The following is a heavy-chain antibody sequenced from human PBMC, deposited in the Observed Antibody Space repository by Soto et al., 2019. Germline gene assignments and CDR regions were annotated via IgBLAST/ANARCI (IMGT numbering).Heavy chain of an antibody. CDR1: GFTFFSYD. Sequence: RGCLXVXWVRSGFTFFSYDMHLVRQPEGEGLEWVSTIGTVGDTYYLGSVKGRFTISRDNAKGSVDLDMNDLRAGDSAVYFCLRRISLSSGHSGMDVWGQGTAVTVSS. D-gene: IGHD1-20*01. J-gene: IGHJ6*01. V-gene: IGHV3-13*01. CDR3: LRRISLSSGHSGMDV. CDR2: IGTVGDT.